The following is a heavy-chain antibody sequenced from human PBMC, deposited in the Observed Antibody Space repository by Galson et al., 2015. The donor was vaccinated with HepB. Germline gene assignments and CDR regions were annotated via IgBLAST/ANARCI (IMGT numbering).Heavy chain of an antibody. J-gene: IGHJ4*02. D-gene: IGHD6-13*01. CDR3: ARDAALYSSSWYYFDY. CDR2: IWYDGSNK. V-gene: IGHV3-33*01. CDR1: GFTLSSYG. Sequence: SLRLSCAASGFTLSSYGMHWVRQAPGKGLEWVAVIWYDGSNKYYADSVKGRFTISRDNSKNTLYLQMNSLRAEDTAVYYCARDAALYSSSWYYFDYWGQGTLVTVSS.